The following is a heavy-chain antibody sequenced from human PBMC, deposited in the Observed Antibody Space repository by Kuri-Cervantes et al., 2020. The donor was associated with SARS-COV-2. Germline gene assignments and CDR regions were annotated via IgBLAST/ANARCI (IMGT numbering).Heavy chain of an antibody. Sequence: GGSLRLSCEVSGSLFSASAIHWVRQASGKGLEWVGRVRGKANNYATAYAASVKGRFTISRGDSKNMAYLQMNSLKTEDTAVYYCTTLIDYWGQGALVTVSS. V-gene: IGHV3-73*01. CDR2: VRGKANNYAT. J-gene: IGHJ4*02. CDR3: TTLIDY. CDR1: GSLFSASA.